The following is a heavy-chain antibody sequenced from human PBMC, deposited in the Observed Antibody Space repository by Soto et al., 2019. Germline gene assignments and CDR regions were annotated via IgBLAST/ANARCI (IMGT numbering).Heavy chain of an antibody. V-gene: IGHV4-34*01. CDR3: AIFPSDY. D-gene: IGHD2-21*01. J-gene: IGHJ4*02. CDR1: CWSFSGYY. CDR2: INHNCST. Sequence: SETLSLTWAMYCWSFSGYYWRWIRHPPGRGLEWIGDINHNCSTNSNPSLKSRVTISVDTSKNQFSLKLTSVTAADTAVYYCAIFPSDYWGAGSLVTVSS.